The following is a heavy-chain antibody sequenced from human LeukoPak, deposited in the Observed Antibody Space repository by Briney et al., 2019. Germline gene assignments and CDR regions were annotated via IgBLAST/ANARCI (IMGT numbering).Heavy chain of an antibody. Sequence: SETLSLTCTVSGGSISNYYWSWIRQPAGKGLEWIGRIYASGSTNYNPSLQSRVTMSVDRSKNQFSLKLSSVTAADTAVYYCARMSNYYDTSGYYQSLVYWGQGTLVTVSS. D-gene: IGHD3-22*01. CDR1: GGSISNYY. J-gene: IGHJ4*02. CDR2: IYASGST. CDR3: ARMSNYYDTSGYYQSLVY. V-gene: IGHV4-4*07.